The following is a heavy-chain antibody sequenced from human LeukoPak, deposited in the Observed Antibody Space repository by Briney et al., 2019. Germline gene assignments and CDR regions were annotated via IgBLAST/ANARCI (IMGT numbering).Heavy chain of an antibody. CDR2: IYSGGNT. D-gene: IGHD3-10*01. CDR1: GFTVSGNY. J-gene: IGHJ4*02. V-gene: IGHV3-53*01. Sequence: PGGSLRLACAASGFTVSGNYMTWVRQAPGKGLEWVSLIYSGGNTYYADSVKGRFTIPRDNSKNTLYLQMNSLRTEDTAVYYCASGEWPQDYWGQGSLVIVSS. CDR3: ASGEWPQDY.